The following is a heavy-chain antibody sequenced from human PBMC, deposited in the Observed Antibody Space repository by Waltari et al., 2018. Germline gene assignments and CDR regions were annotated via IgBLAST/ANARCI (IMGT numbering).Heavy chain of an antibody. D-gene: IGHD2-21*02. J-gene: IGHJ4*02. CDR3: VRYVVVTAGDY. V-gene: IGHV3-74*03. CDR2: ITGDGSGT. CDR1: GFPFSSYW. Sequence: EVQLVESGGGLVQPGGSLRLSCEAPGFPFSSYWMHWVRQVPGKGLVWVGRITGDGSGTTYAASVKGRFTISRDNAKNTLFLQMNSLRDEDTAVYYCVRYVVVTAGDYWGQGTLVAVSS.